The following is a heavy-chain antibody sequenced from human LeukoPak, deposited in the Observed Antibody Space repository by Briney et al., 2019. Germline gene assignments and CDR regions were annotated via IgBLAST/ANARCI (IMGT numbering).Heavy chain of an antibody. V-gene: IGHV3-23*01. Sequence: PGGSLRLSCAASGFTFSSHAMSWVRQAPGKGLEWVSTIRGRGDSTNYADSVKGRFTISRDNSKNTLYLQMSSLRADDTAMYYCAKLIVGARSLFDFRDQGILVTVSS. D-gene: IGHD1-26*01. J-gene: IGHJ4*02. CDR3: AKLIVGARSLFDF. CDR1: GFTFSSHA. CDR2: IRGRGDST.